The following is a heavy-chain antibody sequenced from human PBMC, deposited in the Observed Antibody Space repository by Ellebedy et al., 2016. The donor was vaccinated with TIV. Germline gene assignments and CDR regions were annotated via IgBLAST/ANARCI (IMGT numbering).Heavy chain of an antibody. CDR2: VSYVGSKK. CDR1: GFTFGGFG. V-gene: IGHV3-30*03. Sequence: GGSLRLXXSGSGFTFGGFGIHWVRQSPGKGLAWVEVVSYVGSKKSYSDSVGGRFTVSRDNSNNVVHLHMNKLKTEDTAVYYCAREDGDYPVDAFDVWGQGTMVSVSS. J-gene: IGHJ3*01. CDR3: AREDGDYPVDAFDV. D-gene: IGHD4-17*01.